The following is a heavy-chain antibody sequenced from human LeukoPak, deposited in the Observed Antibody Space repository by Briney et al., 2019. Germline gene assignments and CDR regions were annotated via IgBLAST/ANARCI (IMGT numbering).Heavy chain of an antibody. CDR3: AREATSHYYYYGMDV. CDR2: IIPIFGIA. Sequence: SVKLSCKASGRTFSSYAISWVRQAPGQGLEWMGRIIPIFGIANYAQKFQGRVTITADKSTSTAYMELSSLRSEDTAVYYCAREATSHYYYYGMDVWGQGTTVSVSS. J-gene: IGHJ6*02. V-gene: IGHV1-69*04. CDR1: GRTFSSYA. D-gene: IGHD6-6*01.